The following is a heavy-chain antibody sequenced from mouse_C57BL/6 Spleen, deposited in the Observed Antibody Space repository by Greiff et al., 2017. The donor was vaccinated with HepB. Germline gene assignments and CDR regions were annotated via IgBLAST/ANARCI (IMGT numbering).Heavy chain of an antibody. Sequence: QVQLQQPGAELVRPGTSVKVSCKASGYAFTNYLIEWVKQRPGQGLEWIGVINPGSGGTNYNEKFKGKATLTADKSSSTAYMQLSSLTSEDSAVYFCARGGRRAMDYWGQGTSVTVSS. V-gene: IGHV1-54*01. CDR1: GYAFTNYL. CDR2: INPGSGGT. D-gene: IGHD1-1*01. J-gene: IGHJ4*01. CDR3: ARGGRRAMDY.